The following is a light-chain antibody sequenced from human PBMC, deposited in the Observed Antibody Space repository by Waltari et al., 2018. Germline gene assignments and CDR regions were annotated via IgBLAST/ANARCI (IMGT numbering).Light chain of an antibody. Sequence: DIQMTQSPSTLSASVGDTVTITCRASQSISHWLAWYQQKPGKAPKLLIYKTSILERGVPSRFSCVGSETEFALTISSLQPDDFATYHCQQYHTFYSFGQGTKLEIK. CDR3: QQYHTFYS. J-gene: IGKJ2*03. CDR2: KTS. CDR1: QSISHW. V-gene: IGKV1-5*03.